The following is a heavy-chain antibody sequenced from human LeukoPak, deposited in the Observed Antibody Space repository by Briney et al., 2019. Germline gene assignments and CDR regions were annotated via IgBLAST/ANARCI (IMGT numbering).Heavy chain of an antibody. Sequence: SETLSLTCTVSGGSISSYYWSWIRQPPGKGLEWIGYIYFSGSTNYHPSLKSRATISVDTSKNQLSLKVGSVSAADTAVYYCARESTVSASRYYYYCMDVWGNGTTVTVSS. CDR2: IYFSGST. V-gene: IGHV4-59*12. J-gene: IGHJ6*03. CDR1: GGSISSYY. CDR3: ARESTVSASRYYYYCMDV. D-gene: IGHD4-11*01.